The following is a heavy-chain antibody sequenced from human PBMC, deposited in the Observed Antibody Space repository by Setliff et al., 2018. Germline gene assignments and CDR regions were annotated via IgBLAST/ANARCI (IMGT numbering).Heavy chain of an antibody. CDR2: INHSGST. CDR1: GGSFTNYY. D-gene: IGHD1-1*01. Sequence: SETLSLTCTVYGGSFTNYYWGWIRQSPGKGLEWIGEINHSGSTNYNPSLKSRLTISVDTSKKQFSLTLTSVTAADTALYYCRQAVVGRDVFDIWGQGTVVTVSS. CDR3: RQAVVGRDVFDI. J-gene: IGHJ3*02. V-gene: IGHV4-34*01.